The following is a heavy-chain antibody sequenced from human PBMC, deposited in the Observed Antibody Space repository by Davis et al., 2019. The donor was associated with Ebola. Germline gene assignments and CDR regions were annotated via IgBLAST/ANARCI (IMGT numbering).Heavy chain of an antibody. Sequence: PSETLSLTCTVSGVSVSTWNSYWGWFRQPPGKGLEWVGSIYYSGSTYYNPSLKSRVTISVDTSKNQFSLNLTSVTAADTAVYYCARGYCSSASCFTAFDVWDQGTMVTVSS. CDR1: GVSVSTWNSY. J-gene: IGHJ3*01. D-gene: IGHD2-2*02. CDR2: IYYSGST. CDR3: ARGYCSSASCFTAFDV. V-gene: IGHV4-39*01.